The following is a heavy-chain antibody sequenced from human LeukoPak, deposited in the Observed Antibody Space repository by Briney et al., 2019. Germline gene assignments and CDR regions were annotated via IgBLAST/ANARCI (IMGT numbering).Heavy chain of an antibody. D-gene: IGHD3-3*01. CDR2: IYYSGST. CDR3: ASLYYDFWSGYPKADFDY. Sequence: SETLSLTCTVSGGSISSSSYYWGWIRQPPRKGLEWIGSIYYSGSTYYNPSLKSRVTISVDTSKNQFSLKLSSATAADTAVYYCASLYYDFWSGYPKADFDYWGQGTLVTVSS. CDR1: GGSISSSSYY. J-gene: IGHJ4*02. V-gene: IGHV4-39*01.